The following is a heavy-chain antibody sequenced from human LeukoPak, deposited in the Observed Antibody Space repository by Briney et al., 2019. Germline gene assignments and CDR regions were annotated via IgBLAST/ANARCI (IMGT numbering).Heavy chain of an antibody. CDR2: IYYSGST. CDR3: ARNSGGYYDSSGSYYFDY. J-gene: IGHJ4*02. V-gene: IGHV4-59*08. D-gene: IGHD3-22*01. CDR1: GGSISSYY. Sequence: PSETLSLTCTVSGGSISSYYWSWIRQPPGKGLEWIGYIYYSGSTNYNPSLKSRVTISVDTSKSQFSLKLSSVTAADTAVYYCARNSGGYYDSSGSYYFDYWGQGTLVTVSS.